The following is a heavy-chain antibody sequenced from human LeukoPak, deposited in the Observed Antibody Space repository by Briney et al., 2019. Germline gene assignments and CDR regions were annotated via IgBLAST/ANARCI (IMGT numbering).Heavy chain of an antibody. Sequence: SETLSLTCTVSGGSISSYHWSWIRQPAGKGLEWIGRIYTSGSTNYNPSLKSRVTMSVDTSKNQFSLKLSSVTAADTAVYYCARAGVYGDYPTTYNWFDPWGQGTLVTVSS. CDR3: ARAGVYGDYPTTYNWFDP. V-gene: IGHV4-4*07. CDR2: IYTSGST. CDR1: GGSISSYH. J-gene: IGHJ5*02. D-gene: IGHD4-17*01.